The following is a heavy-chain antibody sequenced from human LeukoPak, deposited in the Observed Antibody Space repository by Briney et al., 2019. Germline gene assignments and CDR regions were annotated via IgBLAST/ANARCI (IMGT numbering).Heavy chain of an antibody. CDR1: NYPISRGYH. CDR3: ASSEVGYYDFWSGYYNYMDV. V-gene: IGHV4-38-2*01. D-gene: IGHD3-3*01. CDR2: IYPSGST. J-gene: IGHJ6*03. Sequence: SETLSLTCAVSNYPISRGYHWGWIRQPPGKGLQWIGIIYPSGSTYYNPSLKSRVTISVDTSKNQFSLKLSSVTAADTAVYYYASSEVGYYDFWSGYYNYMDVWGKGTTVTVSS.